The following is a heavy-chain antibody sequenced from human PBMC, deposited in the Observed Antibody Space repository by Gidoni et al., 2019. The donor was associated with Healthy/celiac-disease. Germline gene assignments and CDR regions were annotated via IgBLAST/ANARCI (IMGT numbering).Heavy chain of an antibody. Sequence: QVQLVESGGGVVQPGWSLRLSCAASGFTFSSYGMHWVRQAPGKGLEWVAVISYDGSNKYYADSVKGRFTISRDKSKNTLYLQMNSLRAEDTAVYYCAQRDTVGAFDIWGQGTMVTVSS. V-gene: IGHV3-30*03. D-gene: IGHD4-17*01. CDR2: ISYDGSNK. CDR3: AQRDTVGAFDI. CDR1: GFTFSSYG. J-gene: IGHJ3*02.